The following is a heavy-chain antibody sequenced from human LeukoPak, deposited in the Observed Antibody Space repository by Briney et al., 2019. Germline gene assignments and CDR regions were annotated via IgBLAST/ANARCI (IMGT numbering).Heavy chain of an antibody. Sequence: GGSLRLSCAASGFTFSDYYMSWIRQAQGKGLEWVSYISSSGSTIHYADSVKGRFTISRDNAKNSLYLQMNSLRAEDTAVYYCARSLSSSWFSTLYSGYYGMDVWGQGTTVTVSS. CDR1: GFTFSDYY. CDR2: ISSSGSTI. D-gene: IGHD6-13*01. J-gene: IGHJ6*02. CDR3: ARSLSSSWFSTLYSGYYGMDV. V-gene: IGHV3-11*01.